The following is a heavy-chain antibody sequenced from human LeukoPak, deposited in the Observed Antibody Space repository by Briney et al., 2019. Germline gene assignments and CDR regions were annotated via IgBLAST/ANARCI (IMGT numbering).Heavy chain of an antibody. V-gene: IGHV3-9*01. J-gene: IGHJ2*01. CDR3: AKANWKYVSGYFDL. CDR1: GFTFDDYA. Sequence: GRSLRLSCAASGFTFDDYAMHWVRQAPGKGLEWVSGISWNSGSIGYVDSVKGRFTISRDNAKSSLYLQMNSLRAEDTALYYCAKANWKYVSGYFDLWGRGTLVTVSS. D-gene: IGHD1-7*01. CDR2: ISWNSGSI.